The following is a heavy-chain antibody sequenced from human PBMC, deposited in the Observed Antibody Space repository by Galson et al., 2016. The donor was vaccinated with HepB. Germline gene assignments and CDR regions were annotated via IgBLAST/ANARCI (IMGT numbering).Heavy chain of an antibody. J-gene: IGHJ4*02. V-gene: IGHV3-7*04. CDR2: IKADGSEK. CDR3: ARDPGYSGYDG. CDR1: GFPFSSYW. D-gene: IGHD5-12*01. Sequence: SLRLSCAESGFPFSSYWMSWVRQAPGKGLEWVANIKADGSEKYYVDSVKGRFTISRDNAKNSLYLQMNSLRAEDTAVYYCARDPGYSGYDGWGQGTLVTVSS.